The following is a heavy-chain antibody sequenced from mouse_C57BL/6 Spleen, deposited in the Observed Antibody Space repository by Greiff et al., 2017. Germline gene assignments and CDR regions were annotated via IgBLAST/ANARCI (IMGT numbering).Heavy chain of an antibody. D-gene: IGHD2-2*01. CDR2: IYPGSGST. Sequence: QVQLQQPGAELVKPGASVKMSCKASGYTFTSYWITWVKQRPGQGLEWIGDIYPGSGSTNYNEKFKSKATLTVDTSSSTAYMQLSSLTSEDSAVYYCARGVYYGYGHYAMDYWGQGTTVTVSS. CDR1: GYTFTSYW. J-gene: IGHJ4*01. CDR3: ARGVYYGYGHYAMDY. V-gene: IGHV1-55*01.